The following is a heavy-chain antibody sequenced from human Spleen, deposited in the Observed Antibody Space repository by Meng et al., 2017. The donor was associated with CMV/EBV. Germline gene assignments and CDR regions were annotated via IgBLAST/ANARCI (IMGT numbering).Heavy chain of an antibody. Sequence: GESLKISCAASGFTFNNFAMTWVRQAPGKGLEWVSAISGSGGTTYYADSVRGRFTISRDNSKNTLYLQMNNLRAEDTAIYYCAKDHGLTYYDFWSGCCFDYWGQGTLVTVSS. CDR2: ISGSGGTT. D-gene: IGHD3-3*01. J-gene: IGHJ4*02. CDR3: AKDHGLTYYDFWSGCCFDY. CDR1: GFTFNNFA. V-gene: IGHV3-23*01.